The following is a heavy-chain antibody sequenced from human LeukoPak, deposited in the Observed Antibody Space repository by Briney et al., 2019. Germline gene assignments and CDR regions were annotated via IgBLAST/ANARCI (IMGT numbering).Heavy chain of an antibody. CDR3: ARVDTVNYYYYMDV. J-gene: IGHJ6*03. Sequence: ASVKVSCKASGYTFTSYAMNWVRRAPGQGLEWMGWISTFNGHTNYAQSRQDRVTMTTDTSTSTVYMELSSLISDDTAVYYCARVDTVNYYYYMDVWGKGTPVTVSS. D-gene: IGHD5-18*01. V-gene: IGHV1-18*01. CDR1: GYTFTSYA. CDR2: ISTFNGHT.